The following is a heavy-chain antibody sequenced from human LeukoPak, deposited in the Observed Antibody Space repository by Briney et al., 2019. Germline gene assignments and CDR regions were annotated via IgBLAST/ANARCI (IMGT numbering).Heavy chain of an antibody. D-gene: IGHD1-14*01. CDR3: ARDRKYYFDY. V-gene: IGHV4-61*01. J-gene: IGHJ4*02. CDR1: GGSISSTRYY. CDR2: IYYSGST. Sequence: SETLSLTCTVSGGSISSTRYYWGWIRQPPGKGLEWIGYIYYSGSTNYNPSLKSRVTISVDTSKNQFSLKLSSVTAADTAVYYCARDRKYYFDYWGQGTLVTVSS.